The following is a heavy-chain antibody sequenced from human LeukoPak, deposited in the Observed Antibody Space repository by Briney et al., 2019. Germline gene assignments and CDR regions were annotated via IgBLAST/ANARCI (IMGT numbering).Heavy chain of an antibody. D-gene: IGHD6-19*01. V-gene: IGHV4-4*07. CDR3: AREVEYSSGWYGSSYYYYGMDV. Sequence: PSETLSLTCTVSGGSISSYYWSWIRQPAGKGLEWIGRIYTSGSTNYNPSLKSRVTMSVDTSKNQFSLKLSSVTAADTAVYYCAREVEYSSGWYGSSYYYYGMDVWGQGTTVTVSS. CDR1: GGSISSYY. CDR2: IYTSGST. J-gene: IGHJ6*02.